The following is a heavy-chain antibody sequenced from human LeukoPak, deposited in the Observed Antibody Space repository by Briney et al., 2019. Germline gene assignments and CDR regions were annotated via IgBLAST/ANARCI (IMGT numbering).Heavy chain of an antibody. Sequence: ASVKVSCKSSGYRFSNYDINWVRQASGQGLEWMGWIHPTSSNAAYSQKLLPKFQGRLTITRDTSINTAYMELSSLTSDDTAVYYCARGRRIGDGYKQHPFDYWGQGTLVTVSS. CDR1: GYRFSNYD. CDR2: IHPTSSNA. J-gene: IGHJ4*02. V-gene: IGHV1-8*03. D-gene: IGHD5-24*01. CDR3: ARGRRIGDGYKQHPFDY.